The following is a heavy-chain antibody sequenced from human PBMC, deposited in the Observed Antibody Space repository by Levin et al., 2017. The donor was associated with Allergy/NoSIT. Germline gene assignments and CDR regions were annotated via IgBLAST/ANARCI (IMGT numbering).Heavy chain of an antibody. V-gene: IGHV1-69*04. D-gene: IGHD2-2*01. J-gene: IGHJ5*02. Sequence: GASVKVSCKASGGTFSRHPISWVRQAPGQGLEWMGRIIPILDVANYAQKFQGRVTITADKSTSTAYMELSSLRSEDTAVYYCARDLTPGVPAATNWFDPWGQGTLVTVSS. CDR2: IIPILDVA. CDR1: GGTFSRHP. CDR3: ARDLTPGVPAATNWFDP.